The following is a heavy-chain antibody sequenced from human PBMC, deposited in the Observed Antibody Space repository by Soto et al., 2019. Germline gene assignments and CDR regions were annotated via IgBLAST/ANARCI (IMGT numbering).Heavy chain of an antibody. J-gene: IGHJ4*02. CDR3: ARGRVLQLWGDY. CDR1: GYTFANYG. V-gene: IGHV1-18*01. CDR2: ISAYNGNT. Sequence: QVQLVQSGAEVKKPGASVKVSCKASGYTFANYGISWVRQAPGQGLEWMGWISAYNGNTKYAQNLQGRVTMTTDTSTSTDYMELRSLKSEDPALEYCARGRVLQLWGDYWWQGTLVTVSS. D-gene: IGHD5-12*01.